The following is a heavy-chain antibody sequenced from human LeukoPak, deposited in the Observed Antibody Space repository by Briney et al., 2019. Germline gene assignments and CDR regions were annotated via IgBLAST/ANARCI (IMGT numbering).Heavy chain of an antibody. CDR2: INPNSGGT. CDR3: GRNLDGSSGCDY. D-gene: IGHD6-13*01. J-gene: IGHJ4*02. Sequence: VASVKVSCKASGYTFTGYFMHWVRQAPGQGLEWMGWINPNSGGTNYAQKFQGRVIMTRDTSISTAYIELSRLRSDDTAVYYCGRNLDGSSGCDYWGQGTLVTVSS. CDR1: GYTFTGYF. V-gene: IGHV1-2*02.